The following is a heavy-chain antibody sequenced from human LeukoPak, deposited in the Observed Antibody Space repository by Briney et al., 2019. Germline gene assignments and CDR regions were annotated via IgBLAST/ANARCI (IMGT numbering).Heavy chain of an antibody. Sequence: ASVKVSCKVSGYTLTELSVHWVRQAPGKGLEWMGGFDPEDGETIYAQKFQGRVTMTEDTSTDTAYMELSSLRSEDTAVYYCATGPGLLRITMVRGVMDVWGQGTTVTVSS. D-gene: IGHD3-10*01. CDR1: GYTLTELS. V-gene: IGHV1-24*01. CDR2: FDPEDGET. CDR3: ATGPGLLRITMVRGVMDV. J-gene: IGHJ6*02.